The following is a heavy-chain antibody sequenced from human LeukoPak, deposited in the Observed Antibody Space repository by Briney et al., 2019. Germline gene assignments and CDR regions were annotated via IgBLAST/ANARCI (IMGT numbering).Heavy chain of an antibody. CDR2: VSSDGSID. D-gene: IGHD1-7*01. V-gene: IGHV3-30*03. CDR1: GYSFTKYW. CDR3: TREGMGTTFSAWFDP. Sequence: PGESLKISCKGSGYSFTKYWIGWVRQAPGKGLEWVAVVSSDGSIDYYADSVRGRFTVSRDNSKNTLYLQVNSLRVEDTAVYYCTREGMGTTFSAWFDPWGQGTLVTVSS. J-gene: IGHJ5*02.